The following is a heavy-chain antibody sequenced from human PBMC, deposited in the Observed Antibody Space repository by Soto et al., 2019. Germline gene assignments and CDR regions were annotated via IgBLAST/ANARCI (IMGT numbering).Heavy chain of an antibody. D-gene: IGHD4-17*01. CDR3: TLDMTTVTGTDY. Sequence: PVGSLRLSCAAPGFTFSDYYLSWIRQAPGKGLTWVSYISSSGSTIYYADSVKGRFTISRDNAKNSLYLQMNSLKTEDTAVYHCTLDMTTVTGTDYWGQGTLGTGSS. V-gene: IGHV3-11*01. CDR1: GFTFSDYY. CDR2: ISSSGSTI. J-gene: IGHJ4*02.